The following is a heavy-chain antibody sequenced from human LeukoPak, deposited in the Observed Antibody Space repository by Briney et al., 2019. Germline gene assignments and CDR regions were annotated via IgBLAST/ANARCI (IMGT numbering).Heavy chain of an antibody. V-gene: IGHV4-34*01. Sequence: PSETLSLTCAVYGGSFSGYYWSWIRQPPGKGLEWIGEINHSGSTNCNPSLKSRVTISVDTSKNQFSLKLSSVTAADTAVYYCASGPPGGPAAEYYFDYWGQGTLVTVSS. CDR3: ASGPPGGPAAEYYFDY. D-gene: IGHD2-2*01. CDR2: INHSGST. CDR1: GGSFSGYY. J-gene: IGHJ4*02.